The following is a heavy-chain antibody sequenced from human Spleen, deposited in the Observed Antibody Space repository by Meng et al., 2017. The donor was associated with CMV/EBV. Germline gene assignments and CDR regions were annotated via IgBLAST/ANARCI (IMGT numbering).Heavy chain of an antibody. CDR2: ITGSGGDT. D-gene: IGHD3-10*01. CDR1: GFTFSNFA. J-gene: IGHJ4*02. V-gene: IGHV3-23*01. Sequence: GESLKISCVASGFTFSNFAMSWVRQAPGKGLEWVSSITGSGGDTHYAGSVQGRFTISRDKSKNTLYLQMNSLRTEDTAIYYCAKRYSVGGAGGFFDCWGQGALVTVSS. CDR3: AKRYSVGGAGGFFDC.